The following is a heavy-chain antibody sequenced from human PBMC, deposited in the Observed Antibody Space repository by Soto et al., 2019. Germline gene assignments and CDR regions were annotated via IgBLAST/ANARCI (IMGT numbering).Heavy chain of an antibody. J-gene: IGHJ6*02. CDR3: AILSYYGSGSYYPTNYYYYGMDV. CDR1: GFTFSSYG. V-gene: IGHV3-30*03. Sequence: PGGSLRLSCAASGFTFSSYGMHWVRQAPGKGLEWVAVISYDGSNKYYADSVKGRFTISRDNSKNTLYPQMNSLRAEDTAVYYCAILSYYGSGSYYPTNYYYYGMDVWGQGTTVTVSS. CDR2: ISYDGSNK. D-gene: IGHD3-10*01.